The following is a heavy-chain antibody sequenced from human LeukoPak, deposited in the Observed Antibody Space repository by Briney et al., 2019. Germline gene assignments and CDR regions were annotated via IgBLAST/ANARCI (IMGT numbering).Heavy chain of an antibody. CDR3: ARERPSYGALDY. V-gene: IGHV3-9*01. CDR2: ISWNSGSI. CDR1: GFTFSSYW. Sequence: GGSLRLSCAASGFTFSSYWMHWVRQAPGKGLEWVSGISWNSGSIGYADSVKGRFTISRDNAKNSLYLQMNSLRAEDTAVYYCARERPSYGALDYWGQGTLVTVSS. J-gene: IGHJ4*02. D-gene: IGHD3-10*01.